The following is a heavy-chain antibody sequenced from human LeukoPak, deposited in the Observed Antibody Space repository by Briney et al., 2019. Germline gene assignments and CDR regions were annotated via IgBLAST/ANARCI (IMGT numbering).Heavy chain of an antibody. CDR3: AKDRDGGYYDSSGYPDY. Sequence: GGSLRLSCAASGFTFDDYAMHWVRQAPGKGLEWVPLISGDGGSTYYVDSVKGRFTISRDNSKNSLYLQMNSLRTEDTALYYCAKDRDGGYYDSSGYPDYWGQGTLVTVSS. V-gene: IGHV3-43*02. J-gene: IGHJ4*02. D-gene: IGHD3-22*01. CDR1: GFTFDDYA. CDR2: ISGDGGST.